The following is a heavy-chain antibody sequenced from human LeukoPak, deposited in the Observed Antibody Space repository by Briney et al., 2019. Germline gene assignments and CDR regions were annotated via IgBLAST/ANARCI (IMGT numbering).Heavy chain of an antibody. D-gene: IGHD4-17*01. CDR2: IYYSGST. J-gene: IGHJ4*02. CDR3: ARLRYGEGY. V-gene: IGHV4-59*01. Sequence: SETLSLTCTVSGGSISSYYWSWIRQPPGKGLEWIGYIYYSGSTNYNPSLKSRVTISVDTSKNQFSLKLSSVTAADTAVYYCARLRYGEGYWGQGTLVTVSS. CDR1: GGSISSYY.